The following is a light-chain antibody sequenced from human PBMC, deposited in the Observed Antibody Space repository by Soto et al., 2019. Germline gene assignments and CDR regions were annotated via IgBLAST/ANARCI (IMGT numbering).Light chain of an antibody. J-gene: IGKJ2*03. Sequence: IVLTQSPGTLSSSPGESVTLSCRASQIFRSPYLAWYQKRPGQAPRLLVYGISARATGISDRFSGSGSWADFTLTNHRLEPEEFGVYYCQQYETSPLSFGQGTKLEI. CDR3: QQYETSPLS. V-gene: IGKV3-20*01. CDR2: GIS. CDR1: QIFRSPY.